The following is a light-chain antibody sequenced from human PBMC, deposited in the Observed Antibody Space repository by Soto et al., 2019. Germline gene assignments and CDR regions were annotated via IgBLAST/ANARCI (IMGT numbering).Light chain of an antibody. CDR3: QKYNSAPWT. V-gene: IGKV1-27*01. CDR2: AAS. CDR1: QGISNY. J-gene: IGKJ1*01. Sequence: DIQMTQSPSSLSASVGDSVTITCRARQGISNYLDWYQQKPGKVPKLLIYAASTLQSGVPSRFSGSGSGTDFTLTISSLQPEDVATYYCQKYNSAPWTFGQGTKVEIK.